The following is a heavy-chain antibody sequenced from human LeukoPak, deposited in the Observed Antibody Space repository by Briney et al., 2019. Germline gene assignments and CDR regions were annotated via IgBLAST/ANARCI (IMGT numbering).Heavy chain of an antibody. CDR3: ATDRVAWVIAVLDY. CDR2: ISYDGSNK. J-gene: IGHJ4*02. Sequence: GGSLRLSCAASGFTFSSYAMHWVRQAPGKGLEWVAVISYDGSNKYYADSVKGQFTISRDNSKNTLYLQMNSLRAEDTAVYYCATDRVAWVIAVLDYWGQGTLVTVSS. D-gene: IGHD2-15*01. CDR1: GFTFSSYA. V-gene: IGHV3-30-3*01.